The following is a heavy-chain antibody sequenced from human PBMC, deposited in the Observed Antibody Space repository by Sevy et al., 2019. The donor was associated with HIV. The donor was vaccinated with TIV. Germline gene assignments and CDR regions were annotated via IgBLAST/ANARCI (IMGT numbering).Heavy chain of an antibody. Sequence: ASVKVSCKISGYKVDMYGIAWVRQAPGQGLEWMGWISTYNGNTNYAQNFQGIVTMTTDTSTSVVYMELGGLRPDDTAVYYCARATGMAVAGTGRYFDFWGQGTLVTVSS. D-gene: IGHD6-19*01. CDR3: ARATGMAVAGTGRYFDF. CDR2: ISTYNGNT. V-gene: IGHV1-18*04. J-gene: IGHJ4*01. CDR1: GYKVDMYG.